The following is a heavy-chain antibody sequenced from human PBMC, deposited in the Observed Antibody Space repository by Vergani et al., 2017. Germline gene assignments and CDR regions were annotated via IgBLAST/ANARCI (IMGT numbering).Heavy chain of an antibody. J-gene: IGHJ4*02. CDR1: GYTFTSYG. Sequence: QVQLVQSGAEVKKPGASVKVSCKASGYTFTSYGISWVRQAPGQGLEWMGWISAYNGNTNYAQKLQGRVTMTTDTSTSTAYMKLRSLRSDDTAVYYCAKDLDSVVVPAAPFDYWGQGTLVTVSS. CDR2: ISAYNGNT. CDR3: AKDLDSVVVPAAPFDY. D-gene: IGHD2-2*03. V-gene: IGHV1-18*04.